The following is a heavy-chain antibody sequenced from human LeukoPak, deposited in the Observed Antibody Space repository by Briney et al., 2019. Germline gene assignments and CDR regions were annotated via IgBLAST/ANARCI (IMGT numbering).Heavy chain of an antibody. CDR2: IIPIFGTA. CDR3: ARDPRPSYDSSDYYYPGDY. V-gene: IGHV1-69*05. CDR1: GGTFSSYA. J-gene: IGHJ4*02. D-gene: IGHD3-22*01. Sequence: GASVKVSCKASGGTFSSYAISWVRQAPGQGLEWMGGIIPIFGTANYAQKFQGRVTITTDESTSTVYMELSSLRSEDTAVYYCARDPRPSYDSSDYYYPGDYWGQGTLVTVSS.